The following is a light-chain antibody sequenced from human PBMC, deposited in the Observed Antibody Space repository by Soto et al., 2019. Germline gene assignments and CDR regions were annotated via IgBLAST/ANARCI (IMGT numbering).Light chain of an antibody. J-gene: IGLJ3*02. Sequence: QSALAQPASVSGSPGQSITLSCTGTSSDVGYFDYVSWYQQHPGKAPKLMIFDVSDRSSGVSERFSGSKSGNTASLTISGLQAEDEADYFCSSYASGSTHVLFGGGTQLTVL. V-gene: IGLV2-14*03. CDR1: SSDVGYFDY. CDR3: SSYASGSTHVL. CDR2: DVS.